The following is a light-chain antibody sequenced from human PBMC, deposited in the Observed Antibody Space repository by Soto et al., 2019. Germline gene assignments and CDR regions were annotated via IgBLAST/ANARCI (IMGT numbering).Light chain of an antibody. CDR1: SSNIGANYD. Sequence: QSVLTQPPSVSGAPGQRVTISCTGSSSNIGANYDVHWYQHRPGTAPKLLIFGNNNRPSGVPDRFSGSKSGTSASLAITGLQAEDEGDYYCSTYTSASTSFGGGTKLTVL. CDR2: GNN. CDR3: STYTSASTS. V-gene: IGLV1-40*01. J-gene: IGLJ2*01.